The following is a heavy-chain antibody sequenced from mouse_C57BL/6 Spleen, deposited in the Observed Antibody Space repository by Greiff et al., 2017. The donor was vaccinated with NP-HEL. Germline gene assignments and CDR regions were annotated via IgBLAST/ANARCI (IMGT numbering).Heavy chain of an antibody. Sequence: DVKLQESGPGLVKPSQSLSLTCSVTGYSITSGYYWNWIRQFPGNKLEWMGYISYDGSNNYNPSLKNRISITRDTSKNQFFMKLNSVTTEDTATYYCARDRISDVWGTGTTVTVSS. CDR3: ARDRISDV. J-gene: IGHJ1*03. CDR1: GYSITSGYY. V-gene: IGHV3-6*01. CDR2: ISYDGSN.